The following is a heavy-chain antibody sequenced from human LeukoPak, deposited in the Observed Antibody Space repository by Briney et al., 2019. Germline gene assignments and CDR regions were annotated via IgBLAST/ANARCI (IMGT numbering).Heavy chain of an antibody. CDR1: GYSFPNYG. V-gene: IGHV1-18*01. J-gene: IGHJ4*02. D-gene: IGHD2-15*01. Sequence: ASVKVSCKASGYSFPNYGINWVRQAPGQGLEWMGWISAYNGNTNYAQKLQGRVTMTTDTSTSTAYMELRSLRSDDTAVYYCARSCSGGSCYEGLDYWGQGTLVTVSS. CDR3: ARSCSGGSCYEGLDY. CDR2: ISAYNGNT.